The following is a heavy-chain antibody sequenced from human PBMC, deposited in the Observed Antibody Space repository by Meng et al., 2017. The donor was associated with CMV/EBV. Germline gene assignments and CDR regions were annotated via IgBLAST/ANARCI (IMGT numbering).Heavy chain of an antibody. CDR1: GYRVSDHY. CDR3: VRDHNWGPDY. D-gene: IGHD1-1*01. CDR2: IYPNSGGT. Sequence: QVQQGQPGARVRSPGASGKVSCQTSGYRVSDHYMHWVRQAPGQGLEWMGWIYPNSGGTHYAQKFQDRVTMTRDTSISTVYMELSRLTSDDTAVYYCVRDHNWGPDYWGQGTLVTVSS. V-gene: IGHV1-2*02. J-gene: IGHJ4*02.